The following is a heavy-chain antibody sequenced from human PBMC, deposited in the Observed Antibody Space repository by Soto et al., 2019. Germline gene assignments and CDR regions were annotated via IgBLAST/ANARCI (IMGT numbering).Heavy chain of an antibody. Sequence: PSETLSLTCTVSGGSISSYYWNWIRQPPGKGLEWIGYIYYSGITNYNPSLKSRVTISGDTSKNQFSLKLSSVTAADTAVYYCARADIVVVPAATYYYGMDVWGQGTTVTVSS. CDR1: GGSISSYY. CDR3: ARADIVVVPAATYYYGMDV. V-gene: IGHV4-59*01. CDR2: IYYSGIT. J-gene: IGHJ6*02. D-gene: IGHD2-2*01.